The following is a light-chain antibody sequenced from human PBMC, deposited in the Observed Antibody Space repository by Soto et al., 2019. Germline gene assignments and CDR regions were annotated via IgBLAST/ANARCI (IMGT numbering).Light chain of an antibody. CDR3: QQYNNWPPT. J-gene: IGKJ5*01. CDR2: GAS. V-gene: IGKV3-15*01. Sequence: EIVMTQSPATLSVSPGERATLSCRASQSVSGNLAWYQQKPGQAPRLLIYGASTRATGIPARFSGSGSGTDFTLTISSLQSEDFVLYYCQQYNNWPPTFGQGTRLEIK. CDR1: QSVSGN.